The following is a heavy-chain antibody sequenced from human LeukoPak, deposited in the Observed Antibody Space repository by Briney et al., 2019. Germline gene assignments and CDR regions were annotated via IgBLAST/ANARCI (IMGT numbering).Heavy chain of an antibody. Sequence: SETLSLTCTVSGGSISSSSYYWGWIRQPPGKGLEWIGSIYYSGSTYYNPSLKSRVTISVDTSKNQFSLKLSSVTAADTAVYYCARDRVPDEDFDYWGQGTLVTVSS. V-gene: IGHV4-39*07. CDR2: IYYSGST. CDR1: GGSISSSSYY. CDR3: ARDRVPDEDFDY. J-gene: IGHJ4*02.